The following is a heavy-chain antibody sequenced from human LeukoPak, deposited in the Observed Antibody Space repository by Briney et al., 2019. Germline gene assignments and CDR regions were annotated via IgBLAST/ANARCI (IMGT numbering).Heavy chain of an antibody. CDR2: IYYSGST. J-gene: IGHJ6*02. V-gene: IGHV4-31*03. CDR3: ARDLGTSRTVGGYYYYGMDV. D-gene: IGHD2-2*01. CDR1: GGSIRSGGYY. Sequence: SETLSLTCTVSGGSIRSGGYYWSWVRQHRGKGLEWIVYIYYSGSTYYNPSLKSRFTISVDTSKNQFSLKLSSVTAADTAVYYCARDLGTSRTVGGYYYYGMDVWGQGTTVTVSS.